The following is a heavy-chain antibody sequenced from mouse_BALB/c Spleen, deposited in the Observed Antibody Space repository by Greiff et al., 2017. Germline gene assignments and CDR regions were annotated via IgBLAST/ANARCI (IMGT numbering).Heavy chain of an antibody. J-gene: IGHJ4*01. CDR1: GFTFSDFY. CDR2: SRNKANDYTT. Sequence: EVNVVESGGGLVQPGGSLRLSCATSGFTFSDFYMEWVRQPPGKRLEWIAASRNKANDYTTEYSASVKGRFIVSRDTSQSILYLQMNALRAEDTAIYYCARDAGEDAMDYWGQGTSVTVSS. CDR3: ARDAGEDAMDY. V-gene: IGHV7-1*02.